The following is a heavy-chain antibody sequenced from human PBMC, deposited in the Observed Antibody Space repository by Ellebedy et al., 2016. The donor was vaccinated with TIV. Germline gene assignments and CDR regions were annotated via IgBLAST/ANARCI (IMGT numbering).Heavy chain of an antibody. CDR1: GFTFSNSW. Sequence: PGGSLRLSCAASGFTFSNSWMSWVRQAPGEGLEFVANMNRDGSVRNYVDSVKGRFTISRDNTENSLYLQMTNLGVDDTALYYCATDPDSSALDIWGQGTMVTVSS. J-gene: IGHJ3*02. CDR3: ATDPDSSALDI. V-gene: IGHV3-7*01. D-gene: IGHD1-14*01. CDR2: MNRDGSVR.